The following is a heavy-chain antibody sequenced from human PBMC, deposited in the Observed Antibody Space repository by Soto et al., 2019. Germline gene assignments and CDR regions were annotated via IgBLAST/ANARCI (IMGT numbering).Heavy chain of an antibody. CDR2: ISYDGSNK. CDR1: GVTFSSYA. V-gene: IGHV3-30-3*01. Sequence: QVQLVESGGGVVQPGRSLRLSCAASGVTFSSYAMHWVRQARGKGLEWVAVISYDGSNKYYADSVKRRFTISRDNSKKTLYLQKNSLRAEDTAMYYCARDHGGGRIAVHGYFDYWGQGTLVTVSS. CDR3: ARDHGGGRIAVHGYFDY. D-gene: IGHD6-19*01. J-gene: IGHJ4*02.